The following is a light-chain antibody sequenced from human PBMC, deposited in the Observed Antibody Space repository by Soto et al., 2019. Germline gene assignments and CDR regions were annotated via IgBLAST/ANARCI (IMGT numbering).Light chain of an antibody. CDR2: GAS. CDR3: QQYNNWPPWT. V-gene: IGKV3-20*01. Sequence: EIVLTQSPGTLSLSPGERATLSCRASQSVSSSYLAWYQQKPGQPPRLLIYGASSRATGIPDRFSGSGSGTDFTLTISSLQSEDFAVYYCQQYNNWPPWTFGQGTKVDI. CDR1: QSVSSSY. J-gene: IGKJ1*01.